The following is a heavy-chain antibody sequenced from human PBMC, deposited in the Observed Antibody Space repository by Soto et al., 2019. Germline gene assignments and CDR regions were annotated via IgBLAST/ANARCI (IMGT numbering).Heavy chain of an antibody. D-gene: IGHD3-16*01. V-gene: IGHV2-5*02. J-gene: IGHJ4*02. CDR2: IYWDDDK. CDR3: ATLTGSR. CDR1: GFSLSTDGVG. Sequence: ITLKESGPPLVKPTQTLTLTCSFSGFSLSTDGVGVGWVRQPPGLALEWLAMIYWDDDKHYNASLKSRLSITKDTSKSQVVLTMINMDPVDTGTYYCATLTGSRWGQGALVTVSS.